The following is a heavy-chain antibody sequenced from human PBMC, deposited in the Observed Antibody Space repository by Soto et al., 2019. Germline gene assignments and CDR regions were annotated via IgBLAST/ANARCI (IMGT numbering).Heavy chain of an antibody. D-gene: IGHD2-15*01. CDR2: AYYRSRWLY. J-gene: IGHJ4*02. Sequence: SQTLSLTCAICGDSVSNNGATWNWIRQSPSRGLEWLGRAYYRSRWLYDYATSVRGRITINTDTSRNQFSLQRNSVTPADTAVYYCARDPPDCNSGFDYWGQGTPVTVSS. CDR1: GDSVSNNGAT. V-gene: IGHV6-1*01. CDR3: ARDPPDCNSGFDY.